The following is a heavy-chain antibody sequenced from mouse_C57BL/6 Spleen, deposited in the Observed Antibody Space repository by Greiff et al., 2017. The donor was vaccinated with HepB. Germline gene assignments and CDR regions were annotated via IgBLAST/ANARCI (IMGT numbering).Heavy chain of an antibody. Sequence: VQLQQSGPELVKPGASVKISCKASGYSFTSYYIHWVKQRPGQGLEWIGWIYPGSGNTKYNEKFKGKATLTADTSSSTAYMQLSSLTSEDSAVYYCARSLLLRPYYFDYWGQGTTLTVSS. CDR1: GYSFTSYY. CDR3: ARSLLLRPYYFDY. V-gene: IGHV1-66*01. D-gene: IGHD1-1*01. CDR2: IYPGSGNT. J-gene: IGHJ2*01.